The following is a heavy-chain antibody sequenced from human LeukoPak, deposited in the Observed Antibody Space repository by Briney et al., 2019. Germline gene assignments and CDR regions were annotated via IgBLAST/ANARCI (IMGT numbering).Heavy chain of an antibody. V-gene: IGHV3-74*01. CDR2: FLSDGSRT. D-gene: IGHD3-10*01. CDR1: GFTFSSYW. J-gene: IGHJ4*02. CDR3: ARVGDYGSGFDF. Sequence: GGSLRLSCAASGFTFSSYWMHWVRQGPGKGPVWVSRFLSDGSRTTYADSVKGRFTISGDNAKNTLYLQMNSLRAEDTAVYYCARVGDYGSGFDFWGQGTLVTVSS.